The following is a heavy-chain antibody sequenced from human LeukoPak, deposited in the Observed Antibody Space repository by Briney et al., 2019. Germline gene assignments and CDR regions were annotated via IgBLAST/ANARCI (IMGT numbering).Heavy chain of an antibody. V-gene: IGHV3-30*04. CDR1: GFTFSSYA. Sequence: GGSLRLSCAASGFTFSSYAMHWVRQAPGKGLEWVAVISYDGSNKYYADSVKGRFTISRDNSKNTLYLQMNSLRAEDTAVYYCARSCGGDCYSNAGYFQHWGQGTLVTVSS. D-gene: IGHD2-21*02. J-gene: IGHJ1*01. CDR3: ARSCGGDCYSNAGYFQH. CDR2: ISYDGSNK.